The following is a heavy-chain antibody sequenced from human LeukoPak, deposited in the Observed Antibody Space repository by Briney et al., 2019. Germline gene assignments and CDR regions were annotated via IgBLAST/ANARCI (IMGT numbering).Heavy chain of an antibody. D-gene: IGHD4-23*01. Sequence: PSETLSLTCTVSGGSISRSIYYWGWIRQPPGKGLEWIGSIYYSGSTYYNPSLKSRVTISVDTSKNQFSLNVSSVTAADTAVYYCARGSITVVPAFDIWGQGTVVTVSS. J-gene: IGHJ3*02. CDR1: GGSISRSIYY. CDR3: ARGSITVVPAFDI. CDR2: IYYSGST. V-gene: IGHV4-39*01.